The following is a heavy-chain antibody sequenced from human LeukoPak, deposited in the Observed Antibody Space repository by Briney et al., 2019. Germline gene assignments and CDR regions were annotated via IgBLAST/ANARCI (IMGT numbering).Heavy chain of an antibody. V-gene: IGHV4-39*01. CDR3: ARRGYSSTWYYFDY. CDR1: GGSIGSSNYY. J-gene: IGHJ4*02. D-gene: IGHD6-13*01. Sequence: SETLSLTCTVSGGSIGSSNYYWAWIRQPPGKGLEWIGSIYYSGSTYYNPSLKSRVTISVDTSKNQFSLKLSSVTAADTAVYYCARRGYSSTWYYFDYWGQGTLVTVSS. CDR2: IYYSGST.